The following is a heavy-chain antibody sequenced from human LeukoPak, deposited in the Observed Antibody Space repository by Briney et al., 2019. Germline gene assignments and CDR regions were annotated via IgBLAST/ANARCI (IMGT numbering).Heavy chain of an antibody. CDR2: IYHSGST. V-gene: IGHV4-30-2*01. CDR3: ARVADSSTSDPDY. J-gene: IGHJ4*02. Sequence: TLSLTCTVSGGSISSGGYYWSWIRQPPGKGLEWIGYIYHSGSTYYNPSLKSRVTISVDRSKNQFSPKLSSVTAADTAVYYCARVADSSTSDPDYWGQGTLVTVSS. D-gene: IGHD2-2*01. CDR1: GGSISSGGYY.